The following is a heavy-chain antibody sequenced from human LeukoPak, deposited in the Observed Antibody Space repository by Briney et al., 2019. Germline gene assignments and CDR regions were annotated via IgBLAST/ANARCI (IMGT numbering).Heavy chain of an antibody. CDR3: ARSCYNYYDSSGYYFDY. J-gene: IGHJ4*02. CDR1: GFTFSSYS. Sequence: PGGSLRLSCAASGFTFSSYSMNWVRQAPGKGLEWVSSISSSSSYIYYADSVKGRFTISRDNAKNSLYLQMNSLRAEDTAVYYCARSCYNYYDSSGYYFDYWGQGTLVTVSS. V-gene: IGHV3-21*01. CDR2: ISSSSSYI. D-gene: IGHD3-22*01.